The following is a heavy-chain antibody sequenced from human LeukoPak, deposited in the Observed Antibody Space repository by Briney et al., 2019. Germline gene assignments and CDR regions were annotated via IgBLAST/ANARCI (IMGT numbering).Heavy chain of an antibody. D-gene: IGHD4-23*01. CDR2: IIPIFGTA. Sequence: GASVKVSCKASGGTLSSYAISWVRQAPGQGLEWMGGIIPIFGTANYAQKFQGRVTITTDESTSTAYMELSSLRSEDTAVYYCARELRWYPDAFDIWGQGTMVTVSS. V-gene: IGHV1-69*05. CDR3: ARELRWYPDAFDI. J-gene: IGHJ3*02. CDR1: GGTLSSYA.